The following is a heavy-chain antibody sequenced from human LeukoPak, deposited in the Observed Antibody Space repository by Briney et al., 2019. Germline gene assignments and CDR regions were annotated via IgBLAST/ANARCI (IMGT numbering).Heavy chain of an antibody. J-gene: IGHJ4*02. CDR2: ISSSGSTI. CDR1: GFTFSDYY. V-gene: IGHV3-11*01. D-gene: IGHD6-13*01. CDR3: ARDPEPGIAADGSDY. Sequence: PGGSLRLSCAASGFTFSDYYMSWIRQAPGKGLEWVSYISSSGSTIYYADSVKGRFTISRDNAKNSLYLQMNSLRAEDTAAYYCARDPEPGIAADGSDYWGQGTLATVSS.